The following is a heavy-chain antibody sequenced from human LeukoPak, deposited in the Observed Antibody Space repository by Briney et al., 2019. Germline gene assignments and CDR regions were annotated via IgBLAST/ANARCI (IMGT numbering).Heavy chain of an antibody. V-gene: IGHV4-39*01. Sequence: SETLSLTCTVSGGSISSSSYYWGWIRQPPGKGLEWIGSIYYSGSTYYNPSLKSRVTISVDTSKNQFSLKLSSVTAADTAVYYCARHYRGVITYFDYWGQGTLVTVSS. CDR3: ARHYRGVITYFDY. CDR2: IYYSGST. CDR1: GGSISSSSYY. D-gene: IGHD3-10*01. J-gene: IGHJ4*02.